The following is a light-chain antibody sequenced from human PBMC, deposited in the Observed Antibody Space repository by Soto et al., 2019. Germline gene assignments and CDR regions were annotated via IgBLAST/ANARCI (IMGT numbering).Light chain of an antibody. Sequence: EIVLIQSPATLSLSPGERATLSCRASQSISSYLAWYQQKPGQAPRLLIYDASNRATGIPARFSGSGSGTDFTLTISSLEPEDCAVYYCQQRSKWPLTFGGGTKVEIK. CDR2: DAS. J-gene: IGKJ4*01. V-gene: IGKV3-11*01. CDR1: QSISSY. CDR3: QQRSKWPLT.